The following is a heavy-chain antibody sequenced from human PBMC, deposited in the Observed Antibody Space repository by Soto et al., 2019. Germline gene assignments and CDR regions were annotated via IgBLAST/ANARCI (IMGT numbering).Heavy chain of an antibody. CDR2: IYYSGST. CDR3: ARNYDFWSGYPPDYGMDV. D-gene: IGHD3-3*01. Sequence: TLSLTCTVSGGSISSGCYYWSWIRQHPGKGLEWIGYIYYSGSTYYNPSLKSRVTISVDTSKNQFSLKLSSVTAADTAVYYCARNYDFWSGYPPDYGMDVWGQGTTVTVSS. CDR1: GGSISSGCYY. J-gene: IGHJ6*02. V-gene: IGHV4-31*03.